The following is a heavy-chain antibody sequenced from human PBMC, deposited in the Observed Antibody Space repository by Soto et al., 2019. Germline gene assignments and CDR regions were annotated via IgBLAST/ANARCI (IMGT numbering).Heavy chain of an antibody. CDR2: IYWDDDK. CDR3: APSRYDYIWRSYRYKGYFDY. Sequence: QITLKESGPTLVKPTQTLTLTCTFSGFSLSTSGVGVGWIRQPPGKALEWLALIYWDDDKRYSPSLKSRLTTTKDSSKNPVGLTMTNMDPGETATYYCAPSRYDYIWRSYRYKGYFDYWGQGSMVTVSS. CDR1: GFSLSTSGVG. V-gene: IGHV2-5*02. J-gene: IGHJ4*02. D-gene: IGHD3-16*02.